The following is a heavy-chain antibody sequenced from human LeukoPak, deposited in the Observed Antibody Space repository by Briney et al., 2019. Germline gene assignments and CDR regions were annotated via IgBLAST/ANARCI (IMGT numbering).Heavy chain of an antibody. CDR2: ISYDGSNK. CDR3: ARDTVTSRDILTGYPPWGAFDI. Sequence: GGSLRLSCAASGFTFSSYAMHWVRQAPGKGLEWVAVISYDGSNKYYADSVKGRFTISRDNSKNTLYLQMNSLRAEDTAVYYCARDTVTSRDILTGYPPWGAFDIWGQGTMVTVSS. CDR1: GFTFSSYA. D-gene: IGHD3-9*01. J-gene: IGHJ3*02. V-gene: IGHV3-30-3*01.